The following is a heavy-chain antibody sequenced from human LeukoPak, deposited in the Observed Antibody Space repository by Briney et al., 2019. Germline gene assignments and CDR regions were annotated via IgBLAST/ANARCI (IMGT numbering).Heavy chain of an antibody. CDR3: ASRPAGSTWSEVFDY. CDR2: VFNGGST. CDR1: GGSINSHY. D-gene: IGHD6-13*01. J-gene: IGHJ4*02. Sequence: PSETLSLTCSVSGGSINSHYWSWIRQSPGKGLEWIGYVFNGGSTNYNPSLKSRVTMSLDTSRDQFSLRLSSVTTADTAIYYCASRPAGSTWSEVFDYWSQGTLVTVSS. V-gene: IGHV4-59*11.